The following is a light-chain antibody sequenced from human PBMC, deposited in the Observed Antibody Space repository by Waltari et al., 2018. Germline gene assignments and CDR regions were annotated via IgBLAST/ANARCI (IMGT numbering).Light chain of an antibody. CDR2: DAS. CDR1: QSVSSY. V-gene: IGKV3-11*01. CDR3: QQRSNWQYT. J-gene: IGKJ2*01. Sequence: EIVLTQSPATLSLSPGDRATLSCRASQSVSSYLAWYQQKPGQAPRPLIYDASNRATGIPARFSGSGSGTDFTLTISSLEPEDFAVYYCQQRSNWQYTFGQGTKLEIK.